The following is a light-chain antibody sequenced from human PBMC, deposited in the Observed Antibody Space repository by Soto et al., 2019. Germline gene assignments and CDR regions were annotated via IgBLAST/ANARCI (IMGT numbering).Light chain of an antibody. CDR3: QQYNGYSGT. Sequence: DIPMTQSPSTLSASVGDRLTITCRASQSISSWLAWYQQKPGKAPKVLIYKASTLESGVPSRFSGSGSGTEFTLTISSLQPDDFATYYCQQYNGYSGTFGQGTKVEIK. V-gene: IGKV1-5*03. CDR2: KAS. J-gene: IGKJ1*01. CDR1: QSISSW.